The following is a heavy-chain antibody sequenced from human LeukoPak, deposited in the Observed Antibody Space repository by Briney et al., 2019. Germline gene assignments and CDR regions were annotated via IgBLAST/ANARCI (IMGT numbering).Heavy chain of an antibody. V-gene: IGHV1-46*01. CDR2: INPSGGST. Sequence: ASVKVSCKASGYTFTSYYMHWVRRAPGQGLEWMGIINPSGGSTSYAQKFQGRVTMTRDMSTSTVYMELSSLRSEDTAVYYCARGGRLELLVYFYYYMDVWGKGTTVTVSS. J-gene: IGHJ6*03. CDR1: GYTFTSYY. D-gene: IGHD1-26*01. CDR3: ARGGRLELLVYFYYYMDV.